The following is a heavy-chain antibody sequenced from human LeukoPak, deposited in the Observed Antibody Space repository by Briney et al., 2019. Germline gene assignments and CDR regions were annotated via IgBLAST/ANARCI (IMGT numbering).Heavy chain of an antibody. CDR3: AKSSGSYYYGMDV. J-gene: IGHJ6*04. V-gene: IGHV3-30*18. Sequence: GGSLRLSCAASGFTFSSYGMHWVRQAPGKGLEWVAVISYDGSNKYYADSVKGRFTISRDNSKNTLYLQMNSLRAEDTAVYYWAKSSGSYYYGMDVWGKGTTVNVSS. CDR1: GFTFSSYG. D-gene: IGHD3-10*01. CDR2: ISYDGSNK.